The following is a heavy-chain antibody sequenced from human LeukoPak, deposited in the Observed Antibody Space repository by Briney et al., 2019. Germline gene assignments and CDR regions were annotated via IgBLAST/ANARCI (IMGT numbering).Heavy chain of an antibody. CDR3: ARSSTVTDYYYGMGV. J-gene: IGHJ6*02. V-gene: IGHV5-51*01. Sequence: GESLKISCKGSGYSFTSYWIGWARQMLGKGLEWMGIIYPGDSDTRYSPSFQGQVTISADKSISTAYLQWSSLKASDTAMYYCARSSTVTDYYYGMGVWGQGTTVTVSS. CDR1: GYSFTSYW. D-gene: IGHD4-17*01. CDR2: IYPGDSDT.